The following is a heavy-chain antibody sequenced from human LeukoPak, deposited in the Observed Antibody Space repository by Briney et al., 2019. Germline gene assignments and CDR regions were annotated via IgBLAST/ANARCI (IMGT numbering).Heavy chain of an antibody. CDR2: IWFDGGNK. D-gene: IGHD6-6*01. J-gene: IGHJ4*02. CDR1: GFTFSSYG. V-gene: IGHV3-33*01. Sequence: PGGSLRLSCAASGFTFSSYGMHWDRQAPGKGLEWVVVIWFDGGNKYYADSVKGRFTIARDNSKNTLYLQMNSPRAEDTAVYYCARQEYSSSSEPIDYWGQGTLVTVSS. CDR3: ARQEYSSSSEPIDY.